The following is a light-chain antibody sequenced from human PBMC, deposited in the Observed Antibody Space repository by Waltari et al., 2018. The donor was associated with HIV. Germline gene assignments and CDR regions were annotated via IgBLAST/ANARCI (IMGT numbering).Light chain of an antibody. J-gene: IGLJ2*01. CDR2: DNN. Sequence: QSVLTQPPSASGTPGQNVSISCSGGSSTIAKNSVNWYQQLPGTAPKLLVYDNNQRPSGVPERVSGSKSGTSASLAISGLQSEDGADYYCAVWDDSLNGAIFGGGTKLTVL. CDR1: SSTIAKNS. V-gene: IGLV1-44*01. CDR3: AVWDDSLNGAI.